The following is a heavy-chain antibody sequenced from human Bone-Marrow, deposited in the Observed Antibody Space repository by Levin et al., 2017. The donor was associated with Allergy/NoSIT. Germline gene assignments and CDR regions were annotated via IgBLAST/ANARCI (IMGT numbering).Heavy chain of an antibody. CDR3: ARAPYSGTFFAGYYYGGMDV. J-gene: IGHJ6*02. CDR2: FYDTENT. CDR1: GASVRSGTYY. D-gene: IGHD3-22*01. Sequence: PSETLSLTCTVSGASVRSGTYYWSWVRQPPGKGLEWIAYFYDTENTRYNPSLQSRVTISLDTSKNQFSLKLSSVTAADTAVYYCARAPYSGTFFAGYYYGGMDVWGRGTTVSVSS. V-gene: IGHV4-61*01.